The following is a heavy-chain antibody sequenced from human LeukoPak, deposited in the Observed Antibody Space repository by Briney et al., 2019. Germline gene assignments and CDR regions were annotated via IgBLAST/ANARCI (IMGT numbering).Heavy chain of an antibody. J-gene: IGHJ2*01. V-gene: IGHV4-34*01. Sequence: SETLFLTCAVHGGSFSGYYWSWIRQPPGKGLEWIGEINHSGSTNYNPSLKSRVTISVDTSKNQFSLKLSSVTAADTAVYYCARGRGYSYGYSLRYFDLWGRGTLVTVSS. CDR3: ARGRGYSYGYSLRYFDL. CDR2: INHSGST. CDR1: GGSFSGYY. D-gene: IGHD5-18*01.